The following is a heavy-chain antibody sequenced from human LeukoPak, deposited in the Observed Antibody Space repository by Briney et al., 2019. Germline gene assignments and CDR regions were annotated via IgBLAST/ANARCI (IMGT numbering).Heavy chain of an antibody. Sequence: GGSLRLSCAASGFTFRSYWMSWVRQAPGKGLEWVANIKQDGSEKYYVDSVKGRFTISRDNAKNSLYLQMNSLRAEDTAVYYCASTPADFTHFWGQATLVTVSS. V-gene: IGHV3-7*02. CDR1: GFTFRSYW. J-gene: IGHJ4*02. CDR3: ASTPADFTHF. CDR2: IKQDGSEK. D-gene: IGHD3/OR15-3a*01.